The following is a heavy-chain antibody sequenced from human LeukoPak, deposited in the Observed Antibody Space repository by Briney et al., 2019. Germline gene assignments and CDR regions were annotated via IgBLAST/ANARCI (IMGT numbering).Heavy chain of an antibody. D-gene: IGHD6-6*01. V-gene: IGHV3-23*01. CDR3: AKSRSSIAAALNY. CDR1: GFTFRFYG. J-gene: IGHJ4*02. Sequence: GGSLRLSCTTSGFTFRFYGMHWVRQVPGKGLEWVSTISGSGGSGGSTYYADSVKGRFTISRDNSNNTLYLQMNSLRAEDTAVYYCAKSRSSIAAALNYWGQGTLVTVSS. CDR2: ISGSGGSGGST.